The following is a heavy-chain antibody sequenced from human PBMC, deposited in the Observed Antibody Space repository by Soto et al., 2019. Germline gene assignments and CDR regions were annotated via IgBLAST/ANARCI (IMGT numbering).Heavy chain of an antibody. Sequence: GGSLRLSCAASGFTFSNYGMHWVRQAPGKGLEWVAVISYDGNNKYYADSVKGRFTISRDTSKNTLYLQMNSLRADDTAVYYCAKDRTAYYYYYGMDVWGQGTTVTVSS. CDR1: GFTFSNYG. V-gene: IGHV3-30*18. J-gene: IGHJ6*02. CDR3: AKDRTAYYYYYGMDV. CDR2: ISYDGNNK.